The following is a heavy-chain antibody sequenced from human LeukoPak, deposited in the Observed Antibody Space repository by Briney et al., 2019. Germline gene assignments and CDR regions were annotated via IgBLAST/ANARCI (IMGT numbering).Heavy chain of an antibody. V-gene: IGHV4-39*07. J-gene: IGHJ4*02. CDR2: VFYTGKT. CDR3: ARVFDS. Sequence: SETLSLTCTVPGGSVSSSDYYWGWIRQSPVKGLEWIGDVFYTGKTNYNPSLRGRATISIDTSKNQFSLKLTYVTAADSAVYYCARVFDSWGQGTLVTVSS. CDR1: GGSVSSSDYY.